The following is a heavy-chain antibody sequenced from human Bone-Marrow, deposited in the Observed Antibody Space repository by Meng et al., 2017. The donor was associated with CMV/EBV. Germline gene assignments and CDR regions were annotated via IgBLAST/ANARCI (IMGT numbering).Heavy chain of an antibody. V-gene: IGHV3-74*01. Sequence: GGSLRLSCAASGFTFSSYWMHWVRQAPGKGLVWVSRINSDGSSTSYADSVKGRFTISRDNAKNTLYLQMNSLRAEDTAVYYCAREGGYCSSTSCYTSYYYYGMDVWGQGTTVTVSS. CDR1: GFTFSSYW. J-gene: IGHJ6*02. CDR2: INSDGSST. CDR3: AREGGYCSSTSCYTSYYYYGMDV. D-gene: IGHD2-2*02.